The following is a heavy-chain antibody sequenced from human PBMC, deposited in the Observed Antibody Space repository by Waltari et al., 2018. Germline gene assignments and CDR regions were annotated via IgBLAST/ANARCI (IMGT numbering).Heavy chain of an antibody. J-gene: IGHJ3*02. CDR3: AREIRGTGYFPDAFDI. CDR1: EFTFSSYS. D-gene: IGHD3-9*01. V-gene: IGHV3-48*01. Sequence: EVQLVESGGGSVQPGGSLRPSCAASEFTFSSYSMNWVRQAPGQGLEWVAYISNSRTTIYYADSVKGRFTISRDNDQNSLYLQMNSLRAEDTAVYYCAREIRGTGYFPDAFDIWGQGTMVTVSS. CDR2: ISNSRTTI.